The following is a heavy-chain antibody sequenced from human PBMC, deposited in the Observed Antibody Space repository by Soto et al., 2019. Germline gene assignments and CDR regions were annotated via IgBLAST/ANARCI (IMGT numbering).Heavy chain of an antibody. V-gene: IGHV3-33*01. D-gene: IGHD3-22*01. Sequence: GGSLRLSCAASGFTFSSYGMHWVRQAPGKGLEWVAVIWYDGSNKYYADSVKGRFTISRDNSKNTLYLQMNSLRAEDTAVYYCARDLPYYYDSSGYSLDYWGQGTLVTVSS. CDR2: IWYDGSNK. J-gene: IGHJ4*02. CDR1: GFTFSSYG. CDR3: ARDLPYYYDSSGYSLDY.